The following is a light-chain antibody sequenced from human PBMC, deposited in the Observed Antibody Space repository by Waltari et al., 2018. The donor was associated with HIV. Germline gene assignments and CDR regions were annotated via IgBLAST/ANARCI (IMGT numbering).Light chain of an antibody. CDR3: QQSYSTLRT. V-gene: IGKV1-39*01. CDR2: AAT. CDR1: QGISSS. J-gene: IGKJ1*01. Sequence: DIQMTQSPSSLSASVGDRVTITCRGSQGISSSLNWYQQKPGNAPKLLIYAATSLQSGVPSRFSGSGSGTDFTLTISSLQPQDFATYYCQQSYSTLRTFGQGTKVEIK.